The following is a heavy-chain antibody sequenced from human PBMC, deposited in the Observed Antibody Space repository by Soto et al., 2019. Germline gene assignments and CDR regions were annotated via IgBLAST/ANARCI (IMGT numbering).Heavy chain of an antibody. CDR2: INPNNGKT. Sequence: QVQLLQSATEVKKPGASVKVSCKASGYTFTSYSINWVRQTPGQGLEWMGYINPNNGKTRYAQKPQGRVTMTADTPTTTVYMELTGLRSDDTAVYYCAREDTSSGYWGQGTLVTVSS. D-gene: IGHD3-10*01. V-gene: IGHV1-18*01. CDR1: GYTFTSYS. CDR3: AREDTSSGY. J-gene: IGHJ4*02.